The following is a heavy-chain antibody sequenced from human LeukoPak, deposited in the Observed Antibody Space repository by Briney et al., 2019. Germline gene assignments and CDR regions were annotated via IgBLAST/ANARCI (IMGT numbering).Heavy chain of an antibody. Sequence: SETLSLTRTVSGGSISSSGYYWGWIRQPPGKGLEWIGSVYYSGGIYYDPSLKSRVTISVDSSKNQFSLKMTSVTAADTAIYYCACSPLRNWFDSWGQGTLVTVSS. D-gene: IGHD2-8*01. CDR3: ACSPLRNWFDS. CDR2: VYYSGGI. J-gene: IGHJ5*01. CDR1: GGSISSSGYY. V-gene: IGHV4-39*01.